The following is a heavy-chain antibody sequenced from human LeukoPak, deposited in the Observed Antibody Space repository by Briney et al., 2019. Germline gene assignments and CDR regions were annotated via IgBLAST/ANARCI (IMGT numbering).Heavy chain of an antibody. CDR1: GGSISNYY. Sequence: SETLSLTCAVSGGSISNYYWSWIRQPPGEGLEWIGYIFYSGSTNYNPSLKSRVTISVDSSRNQFSLKMNSATTADTAVYYCARHLATATSAFDSWGRGTLVTVSS. CDR3: ARHLATATSAFDS. D-gene: IGHD1-26*01. V-gene: IGHV4-59*01. CDR2: IFYSGST. J-gene: IGHJ4*02.